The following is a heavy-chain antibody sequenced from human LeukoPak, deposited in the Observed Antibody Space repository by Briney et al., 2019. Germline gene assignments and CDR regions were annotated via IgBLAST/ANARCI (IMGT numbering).Heavy chain of an antibody. Sequence: SETLSLTCTVSGGSISSGGYYWSWIRQHPGKGLEWIGYIYYSGSTYYNPSLKSRVTISVGTSKNQFSLKLSSVTAADTAVYYCARVRGAMYSSGWYLDYWGQGTLVTVSS. D-gene: IGHD6-19*01. CDR3: ARVRGAMYSSGWYLDY. J-gene: IGHJ4*02. CDR2: IYYSGST. CDR1: GGSISSGGYY. V-gene: IGHV4-31*03.